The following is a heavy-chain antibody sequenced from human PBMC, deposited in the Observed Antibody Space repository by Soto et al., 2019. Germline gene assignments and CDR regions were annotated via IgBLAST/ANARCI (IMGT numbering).Heavy chain of an antibody. CDR2: ISSSSSYT. Sequence: GGSLRLSCAASGFTFSDYYMSWIRQAPGKGLEWVSYISSSSSYTNYADSVKGRFTISRDNAKNSLYLQMNSLRAEDTAVYYCARVGYDFWSASAPRGVFDYWGQGTLVTVSS. CDR3: ARVGYDFWSASAPRGVFDY. CDR1: GFTFSDYY. J-gene: IGHJ4*02. V-gene: IGHV3-11*06. D-gene: IGHD3-3*01.